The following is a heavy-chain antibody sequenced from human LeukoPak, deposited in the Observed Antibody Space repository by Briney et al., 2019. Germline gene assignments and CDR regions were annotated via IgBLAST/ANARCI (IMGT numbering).Heavy chain of an antibody. V-gene: IGHV1-2*02. CDR1: GYTFTRYY. J-gene: IGHJ2*01. D-gene: IGHD3-10*01. CDR2: INPNSGST. CDR3: ARAGRRDWYFDL. Sequence: GASVKVSCKASGYTFTRYYLHWVRQAPGQGLEWMGWINPNSGSTNYAQKLQGRVTMTTDTSTSTAYMELSSLRSDDTAVYYCARAGRRDWYFDLWGRGTLVTVSS.